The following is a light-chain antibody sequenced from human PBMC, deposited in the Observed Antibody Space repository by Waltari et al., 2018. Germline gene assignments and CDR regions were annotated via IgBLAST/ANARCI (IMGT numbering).Light chain of an antibody. V-gene: IGKV3-11*01. CDR1: QSVRNY. J-gene: IGKJ4*01. CDR3: QQRNSWPLT. CDR2: DAS. Sequence: EIVLTQSPATLSLSPGERATLSCRASQSVRNYLAWYQQKPGQAPRLLIYDASDRSTGIPARFRGSGAGTDFTLCISSLEPEDFAVYYCQQRNSWPLTFGGGTKVEIK.